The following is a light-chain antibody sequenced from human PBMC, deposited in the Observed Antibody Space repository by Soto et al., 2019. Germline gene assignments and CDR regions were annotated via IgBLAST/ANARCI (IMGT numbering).Light chain of an antibody. CDR2: SNN. CDR3: AAWDDNLNGPHWV. V-gene: IGLV1-44*01. J-gene: IGLJ3*02. Sequence: QSVLTQPPSASGTPGQRVTISCSGSRSNIGSNTVNWYQQLPGTAPKLLIYSNNQRPSGVPDRFSGSKSGTSASLAISGLQSEDEADYYCAAWDDNLNGPHWVFGGGTKLTVL. CDR1: RSNIGSNT.